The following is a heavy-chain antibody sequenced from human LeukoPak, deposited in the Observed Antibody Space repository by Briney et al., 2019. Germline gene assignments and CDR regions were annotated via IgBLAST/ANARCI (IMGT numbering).Heavy chain of an antibody. CDR3: ARDHVDIVATIGGY. CDR1: GFTFSSYA. V-gene: IGHV3-30-3*01. D-gene: IGHD5-12*01. CDR2: ISYDGSNK. Sequence: PGGSLRLSCAASGFTFSSYAMHWVRQAPGQGLEWVAVISYDGSNKYYADSVKGRFTISRDNSKNTLYLQMNSLRAEDTAVYYCARDHVDIVATIGGYWGQGTLVTVSS. J-gene: IGHJ4*02.